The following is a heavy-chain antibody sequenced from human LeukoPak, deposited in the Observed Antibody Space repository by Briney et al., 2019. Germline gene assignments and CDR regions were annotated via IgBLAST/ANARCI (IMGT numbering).Heavy chain of an antibody. CDR2: TDGSI. CDR3: ARGLTSFGLDSTDFYMDV. CDR1: GASISSHY. Sequence: SETLSLTCAVSGASISSHYWSWIRQPPGKGLEWIGYTDGSISDNHSLKSRVAVSVDPSQNQVSLILTTVHAADTAVYYCARGLTSFGLDSTDFYMDVWGKGTTVTVSS. V-gene: IGHV4-59*11. D-gene: IGHD3-3*01. J-gene: IGHJ6*03.